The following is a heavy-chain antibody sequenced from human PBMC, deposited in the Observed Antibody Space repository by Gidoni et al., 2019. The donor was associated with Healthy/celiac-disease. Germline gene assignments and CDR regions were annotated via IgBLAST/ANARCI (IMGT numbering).Heavy chain of an antibody. CDR3: ARVHYSNTEIDY. D-gene: IGHD4-4*01. CDR1: GGSISSGGYY. CDR2: IYYSGST. Sequence: QVQMQESGPGLVKPSQTLSLTCTVSGGSISSGGYYWSWIRQHPGKGLEWIGYIYYSGSTYYSPSLKSRVTISVDTSKNQFSLKLSSVTAADTSVYYCARVHYSNTEIDYWGQGTLVTVSS. J-gene: IGHJ4*02. V-gene: IGHV4-31*03.